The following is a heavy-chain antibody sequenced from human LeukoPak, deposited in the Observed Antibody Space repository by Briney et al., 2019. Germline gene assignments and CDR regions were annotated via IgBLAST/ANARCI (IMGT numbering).Heavy chain of an antibody. V-gene: IGHV4-59*01. CDR1: GGSISSYY. D-gene: IGHD6-6*01. CDR2: IYYSGST. Sequence: SETLSLTCTVSGGSISSYYWSWIRQPPGKGLEWIGYIYYSGSTNYNPSFKSRVTISVDTSKNQFSLKLSSVTAADTAVYYCARVRYSSSSMVFDYWGQGTLVTVSS. J-gene: IGHJ4*02. CDR3: ARVRYSSSSMVFDY.